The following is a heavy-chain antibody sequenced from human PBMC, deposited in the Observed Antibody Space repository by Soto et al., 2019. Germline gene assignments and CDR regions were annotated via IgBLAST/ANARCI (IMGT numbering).Heavy chain of an antibody. J-gene: IGHJ4*02. D-gene: IGHD6-19*01. CDR3: ARVHGESSSWYRSSGWSPYFDY. CDR2: INHSGST. V-gene: IGHV4-34*01. Sequence: LSLTCAVYGGSFSGYYWSWIRQPPGKGLEWIGEINHSGSTNYNPSLKSRVTISVDTSKNQFSLKLSSVTAADTAVYYCARVHGESSSWYRSSGWSPYFDYWGQGTLVTVSS. CDR1: GGSFSGYY.